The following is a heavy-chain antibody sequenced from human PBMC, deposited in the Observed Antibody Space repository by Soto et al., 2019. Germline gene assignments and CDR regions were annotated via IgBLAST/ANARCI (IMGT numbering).Heavy chain of an antibody. CDR1: GGSISSYY. D-gene: IGHD3-10*01. CDR3: ATGDRFGELIMDV. CDR2: IYYSGST. V-gene: IGHV4-59*01. Sequence: SETLSLTCTVSGGSISSYYWSWIRQPPGKGLEWIGYIYYSGSTNYNPSLKSRVTISVDTSKNQFSLKLSSVTAADTAVYYCATGDRFGELIMDVWGQGTTVPVSS. J-gene: IGHJ6*02.